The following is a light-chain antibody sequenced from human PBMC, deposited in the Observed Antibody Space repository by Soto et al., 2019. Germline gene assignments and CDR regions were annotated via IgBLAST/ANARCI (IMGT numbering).Light chain of an antibody. V-gene: IGLV4-69*02. J-gene: IGLJ2*01. CDR3: QTWGTGIQV. CDR1: SGHSSYA. Sequence: QPVLTQSPSASASLGASVKLTCTLSSGHSSYAIAWHRQLPEKGPRYLMKLNSDGSHSKGDGIPDRFSGSSSGAERYLTISSLQSEDEADYYCQTWGTGIQVFGGGTKLTVL. CDR2: LNSDGSH.